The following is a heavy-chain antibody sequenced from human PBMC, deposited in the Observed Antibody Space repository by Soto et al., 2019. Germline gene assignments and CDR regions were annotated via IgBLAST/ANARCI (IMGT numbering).Heavy chain of an antibody. Sequence: SETLSLTCIVSGVSVTSYTWSWVRQPANKGLEWIGRVFSSVSATYNPSLKSRVSISMDTAENRISLKLDSVTAADAGVYFCARDGMTTGDTWGPGTLLTVSS. D-gene: IGHD2-21*02. CDR2: VFSSVSA. J-gene: IGHJ4*02. V-gene: IGHV4-4*07. CDR3: ARDGMTTGDT. CDR1: GVSVTSYT.